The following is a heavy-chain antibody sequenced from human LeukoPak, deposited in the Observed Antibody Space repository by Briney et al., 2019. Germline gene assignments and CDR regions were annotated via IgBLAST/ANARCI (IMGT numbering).Heavy chain of an antibody. Sequence: SETLSLTCTVSGGSISSSSYYWGWIRQPPGKGLEWIGSIYYSGSTYYNPSLKSRVTISVDTSKNQFSLKLSSVTAADTAVYYCARHPAGFYYYGMDVWGQGTTVTVSS. CDR3: ARHPAGFYYYGMDV. V-gene: IGHV4-39*01. CDR1: GGSISSSSYY. J-gene: IGHJ6*02. CDR2: IYYSGST.